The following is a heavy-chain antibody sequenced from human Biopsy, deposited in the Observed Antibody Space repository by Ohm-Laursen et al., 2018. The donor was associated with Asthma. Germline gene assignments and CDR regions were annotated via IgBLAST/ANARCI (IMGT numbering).Heavy chain of an antibody. V-gene: IGHV3-30*18. Sequence: SLRLSCAAPGFTFSNYGMHWVRQAPGKGLDWVAVISFDGSNKNYTDSVKGRFTISRDNSRNTLHLQMNSLRAEDTAVYYCAKDVFPGWELRRGPDYWGQGTLVPVSS. CDR2: ISFDGSNK. J-gene: IGHJ4*02. D-gene: IGHD1-26*01. CDR3: AKDVFPGWELRRGPDY. CDR1: GFTFSNYG.